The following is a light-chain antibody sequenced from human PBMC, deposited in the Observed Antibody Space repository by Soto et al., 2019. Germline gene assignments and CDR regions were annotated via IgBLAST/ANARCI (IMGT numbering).Light chain of an antibody. CDR1: SSNIGASYD. CDR3: QSFDSSLSGSGV. CDR2: GNN. Sequence: QSVLTQAPSVSGAPGQGVTISCTGSSSNIGASYDVHWYQQVPGTAPKLLIYGNNNRPSGVPDRFSGSKSGTSASLAITGLQAEDEADYYCQSFDSSLSGSGVFGGGTKLTVL. V-gene: IGLV1-40*01. J-gene: IGLJ3*02.